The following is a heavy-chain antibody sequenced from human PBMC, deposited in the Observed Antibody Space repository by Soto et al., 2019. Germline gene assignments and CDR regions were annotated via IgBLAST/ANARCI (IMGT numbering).Heavy chain of an antibody. V-gene: IGHV1-46*04. CDR2: INPSGGST. CDR3: ARADYYDSSGFYYDC. CDR1: GYIFTNHY. Sequence: QVQLVQSGAEVKKPGASVKVSCKASGYIFTNHYIHWVRQAPGQGLEWMGIINPSGGSTNYLQKLQGRITMTRDTPTSTVYMELSSLRSEDTAVYFCARADYYDSSGFYYDCWGQGTLVTVSS. D-gene: IGHD3-22*01. J-gene: IGHJ4*02.